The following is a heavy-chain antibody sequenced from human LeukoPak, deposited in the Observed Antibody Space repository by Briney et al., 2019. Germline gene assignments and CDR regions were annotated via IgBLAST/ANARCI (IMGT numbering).Heavy chain of an antibody. CDR3: ARGPPVSAYYFDY. J-gene: IGHJ4*02. Sequence: SVKVSCKASGGTFSSYAISWVRQAPGQGLEWMGRIIPILGIANYAQKFQGRVTITADKSTSTAYMELSSLRSEDTAVFYCARGPPVSAYYFDYWGQGTLVTVSS. CDR2: IIPILGIA. V-gene: IGHV1-69*04. CDR1: GGTFSSYA. D-gene: IGHD6-19*01.